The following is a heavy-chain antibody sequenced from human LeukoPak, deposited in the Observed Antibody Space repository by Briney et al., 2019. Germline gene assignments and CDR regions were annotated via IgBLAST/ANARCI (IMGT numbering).Heavy chain of an antibody. CDR2: IYYSGST. Sequence: SETLSLTCTVSGGSISSSSYYWGWIRQPPGKGLEWVGSIYYSGSTYYNPSLKSQVTISVDTSKNQFSLKLSSVTAADTAVYYCARTGLYYDSSGYYTYFDYWGQGTLVTVSS. J-gene: IGHJ4*02. CDR1: GGSISSSSYY. CDR3: ARTGLYYDSSGYYTYFDY. D-gene: IGHD3-22*01. V-gene: IGHV4-39*01.